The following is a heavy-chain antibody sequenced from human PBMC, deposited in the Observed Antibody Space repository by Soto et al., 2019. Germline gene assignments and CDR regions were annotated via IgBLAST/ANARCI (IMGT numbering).Heavy chain of an antibody. D-gene: IGHD5-18*01. V-gene: IGHV1-69*01. CDR3: ATGGRGYSYGGGGPRYHFDY. CDR1: GGSFSSNA. Sequence: QVQLVQSGAEVKKPGSSVKVSCKASGGSFSSNAISWVRQARGQGLEWMGGLLPIFATAIYAQKFQGRVTIPADESTSTAYMELSSLISEDTAVYYCATGGRGYSYGGGGPRYHFDYWGQGTLVTVSS. CDR2: LLPIFATA. J-gene: IGHJ4*02.